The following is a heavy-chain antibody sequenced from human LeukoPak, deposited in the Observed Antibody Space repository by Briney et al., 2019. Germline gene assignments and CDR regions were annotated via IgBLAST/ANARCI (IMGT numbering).Heavy chain of an antibody. CDR3: VRVIRGYGANGDY. CDR1: GFTFVDHA. D-gene: IGHD5-12*01. J-gene: IGHJ4*02. CDR2: IRSKAYGGTA. V-gene: IGHV3-49*04. Sequence: GGSLRLSCTASGFTFVDHAMSWVRQAPGEGLEWVGFIRSKAYGGTAQYAASVKGRFTISRDDSKSIAYLQMNSLKTEDTAVYYCVRVIRGYGANGDYWGQGTLVTVSS.